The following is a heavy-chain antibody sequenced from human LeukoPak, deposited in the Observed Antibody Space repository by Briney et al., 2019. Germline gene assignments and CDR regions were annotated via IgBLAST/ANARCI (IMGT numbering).Heavy chain of an antibody. CDR2: MNPNRGNT. D-gene: IGHD1-26*01. CDR3: ARAPDYSGSYLDY. V-gene: IGHV1-8*01. Sequence: GASVKVSCKASGYAFTSYDINWVRQATGQGLEWMGWMNPNRGNTGYAQKFQGRVTMTRNTSISTAYMELSSLRSEDTAVYYCARAPDYSGSYLDYWGQGTLVTVSS. J-gene: IGHJ4*02. CDR1: GYAFTSYD.